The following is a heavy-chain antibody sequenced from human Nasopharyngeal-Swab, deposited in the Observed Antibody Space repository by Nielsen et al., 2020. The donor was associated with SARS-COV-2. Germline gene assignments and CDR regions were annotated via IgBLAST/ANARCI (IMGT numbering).Heavy chain of an antibody. CDR2: IWYDGSNK. J-gene: IGHJ3*02. V-gene: IGHV3-30*02. CDR3: ATDAPGSGFALDT. D-gene: IGHD3-22*01. Sequence: GESLKISCAASGFTFSTYAMHWVRQAPGKGLEWVTFIWYDGSNKEYADAVKGRFTISRDNSKNPVFLQMNSLRVEDTAVYYCATDAPGSGFALDTWGQGTMVTVLS. CDR1: GFTFSTYA.